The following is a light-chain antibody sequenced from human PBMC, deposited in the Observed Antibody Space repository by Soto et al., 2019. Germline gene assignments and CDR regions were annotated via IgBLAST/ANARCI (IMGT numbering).Light chain of an antibody. CDR2: GAS. CDR3: QQYNNWPPGDT. CDR1: QSVSSN. V-gene: IGKV3-15*01. Sequence: EIVMTQSPATLSVSPGERATLFCRASQSVSSNLAWYQQKPGQAPRLLIYGASTRATGIPARFSGSGSGTEFTLTISSLKSEDFAVYYCQQYNNWPPGDTFGQGTKIEIK. J-gene: IGKJ2*01.